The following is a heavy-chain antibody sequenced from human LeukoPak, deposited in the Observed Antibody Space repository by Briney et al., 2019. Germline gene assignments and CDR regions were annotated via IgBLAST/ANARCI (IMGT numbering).Heavy chain of an antibody. Sequence: SETLSLTCTVSGGSVSSGSYYWSWIRQPSGKGLEWIGYIYYSGSTNYNPSLKSRVTISVDTSKNQFSLKLSSVTAADTAVYYCARDKGSGPKNDAFDIWGQGTMVTVSS. D-gene: IGHD5-12*01. CDR1: GGSVSSGSYY. J-gene: IGHJ3*02. CDR3: ARDKGSGPKNDAFDI. V-gene: IGHV4-61*01. CDR2: IYYSGST.